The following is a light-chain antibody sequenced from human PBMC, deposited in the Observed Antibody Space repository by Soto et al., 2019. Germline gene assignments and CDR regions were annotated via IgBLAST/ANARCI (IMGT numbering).Light chain of an antibody. CDR1: SRDVGGYNY. CDR3: SSYTSSSTLYV. Sequence: QSVLTQPAYVSGSPGQSITISCTGTSRDVGGYNYVFWYQQHPGKAPKLMIYEVSNRPSGVSNRFSGYKSGNTASLTISGLQAEDEADYYCSSYTSSSTLYVFGTGTKVTVL. J-gene: IGLJ1*01. CDR2: EVS. V-gene: IGLV2-14*01.